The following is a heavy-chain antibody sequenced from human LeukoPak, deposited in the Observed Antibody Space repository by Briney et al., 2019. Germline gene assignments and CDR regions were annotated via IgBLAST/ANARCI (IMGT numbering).Heavy chain of an antibody. Sequence: GGSLRLSCAASGFTFSSYSMNWVRQAPGKGLEWVSAISGSGGSTYYADSVKRRFTISIDNSKNTLYLQMNSLRAEDTTVYYCAKAEVAATNPYFDYWGQGTLGTVSS. J-gene: IGHJ4*02. D-gene: IGHD2-15*01. CDR3: AKAEVAATNPYFDY. V-gene: IGHV3-23*01. CDR1: GFTFSSYS. CDR2: ISGSGGST.